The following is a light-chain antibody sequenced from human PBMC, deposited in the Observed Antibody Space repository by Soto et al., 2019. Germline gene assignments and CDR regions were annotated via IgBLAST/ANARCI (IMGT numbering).Light chain of an antibody. J-gene: IGKJ4*01. CDR2: AAS. Sequence: EIVLTQSPATLSLSPGERATLSCRASQSVSSYLACYQQKPGQAPRLLIYAASYRATGIPARFSGSGSGTDFTLAISILETEVVAVYYCQQRGNWLNFGGRTTWEIK. CDR3: QQRGNWLN. CDR1: QSVSSY. V-gene: IGKV3-11*01.